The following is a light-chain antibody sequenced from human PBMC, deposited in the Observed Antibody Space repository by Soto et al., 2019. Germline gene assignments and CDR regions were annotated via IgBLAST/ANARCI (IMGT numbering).Light chain of an antibody. V-gene: IGKV3-11*01. CDR1: QSVGKY. CDR3: QHRSKWPLT. Sequence: EIVLTQSPATLSLSPGERATLSCRASQSVGKYLAWYQQKPGQAPRVLIYDASNRATGIPGRFSGSGSGTDFTLTISSLEPEDFAVYYCQHRSKWPLTFGGGTKVEIK. J-gene: IGKJ4*01. CDR2: DAS.